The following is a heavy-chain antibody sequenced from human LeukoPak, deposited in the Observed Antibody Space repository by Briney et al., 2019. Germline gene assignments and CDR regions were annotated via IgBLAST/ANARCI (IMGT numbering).Heavy chain of an antibody. V-gene: IGHV4-59*01. D-gene: IGHD3-22*01. CDR1: GGSISSYY. Sequence: SETLSLTCTVSGGSISSYYWSWIRQPPGKELEWIGYIYHSGSTNYNPSLKSRVTISVDTSKNQFSLKLSSVTAADTAVYYCARGGHYYDSSGYYYFDYWGQGTLVTVSS. CDR3: ARGGHYYDSSGYYYFDY. CDR2: IYHSGST. J-gene: IGHJ4*02.